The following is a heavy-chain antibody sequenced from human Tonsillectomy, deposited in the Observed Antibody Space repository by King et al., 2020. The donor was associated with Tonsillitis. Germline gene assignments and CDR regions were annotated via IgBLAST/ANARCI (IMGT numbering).Heavy chain of an antibody. Sequence: VQLVESGGGLVQPGGSLRLSCAASGFTVISNYMSWVRQAPGKGLEWVSVIYSDGGTHSEDSVTRRFTISRDNSKNTQYLQMNSLRAEDTAVYYCARGVTVTTWGVFDYWGQGTLVTVSS. CDR1: GFTVISNY. CDR2: IYSDGGT. D-gene: IGHD4-17*01. CDR3: ARGVTVTTWGVFDY. V-gene: IGHV3-66*01. J-gene: IGHJ4*02.